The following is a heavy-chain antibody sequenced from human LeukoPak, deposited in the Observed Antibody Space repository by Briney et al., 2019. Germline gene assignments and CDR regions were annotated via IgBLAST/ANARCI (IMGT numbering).Heavy chain of an antibody. J-gene: IGHJ2*01. D-gene: IGHD3-3*01. CDR3: AREGTNNGVWSGSNWYFDL. Sequence: SETLSLTCTVSGASINNYYWGWVRQPPGKNLEWIGYLYYSGSTNYNPSLKSRVTMSLDKSKNQVSLKLTSVTATDTAVYYCAREGTNNGVWSGSNWYFDLWGRGTLVTVSS. V-gene: IGHV4-59*13. CDR1: GASINNYY. CDR2: LYYSGST.